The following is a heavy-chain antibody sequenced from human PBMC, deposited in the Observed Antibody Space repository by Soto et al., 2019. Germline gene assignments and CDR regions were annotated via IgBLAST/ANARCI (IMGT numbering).Heavy chain of an antibody. CDR3: AKNLPRTGRFDY. CDR1: GASITSTTYF. CDR2: IYYGGKT. Sequence: SETLSLTCTLSGASITSTTYFWAWIRQPPGKGLEWVGSIYYGGKTHYNPSLKSRVTISVDGSKNQFSLQMTSVTAADTAVYYCAKNLPRTGRFDYWGQGALVTVSS. J-gene: IGHJ4*02. V-gene: IGHV4-39*01.